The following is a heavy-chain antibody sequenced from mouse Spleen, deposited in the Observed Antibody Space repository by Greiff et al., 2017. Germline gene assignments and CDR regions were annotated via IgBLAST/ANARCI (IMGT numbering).Heavy chain of an antibody. J-gene: IGHJ3*01. D-gene: IGHD1-1*01. CDR3: ASLGSSYGFAY. CDR2: INPNNGGT. CDR1: GYTFTDYY. V-gene: IGHV1-26*01. Sequence: EVQLQQSGPELVKPGASVKISCKASGYTFTDYYMNWVKQSHGKSLEWIGDINPNNGGTSYNQKFKGKATLTVDKSSSTAYMELRSLTSEDSAVYYCASLGSSYGFAYWGQGTLVTVSA.